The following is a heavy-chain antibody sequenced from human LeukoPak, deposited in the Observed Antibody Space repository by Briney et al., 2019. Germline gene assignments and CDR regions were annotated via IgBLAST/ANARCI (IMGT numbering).Heavy chain of an antibody. J-gene: IGHJ3*01. CDR1: GFSLDDYA. Sequence: GGSLRLSYAASGFSLDDYATHWVRQAPGQGLEWVSSISWDGRNMAYAASVKGRFTISRDNAQNSLYLQMYSLKIEDTAFYYCIKDMGFDLLKDAFDLWGQGMLVTVSS. D-gene: IGHD1-26*01. CDR2: ISWDGRNM. V-gene: IGHV3-9*01. CDR3: IKDMGFDLLKDAFDL.